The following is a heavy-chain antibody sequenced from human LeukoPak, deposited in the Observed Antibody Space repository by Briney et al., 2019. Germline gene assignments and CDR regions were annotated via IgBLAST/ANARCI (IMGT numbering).Heavy chain of an antibody. CDR3: AKTQWKVGATDYSDY. CDR2: INDRGDER. Sequence: PGGSLRLSCAASGFAFNNYAMTWVRQAPGKGLEWVSNINDRGDERHYADSVKGRFTISRDNSKNTLFLQMDSLRAEDTAVYYCAKTQWKVGATDYSDYWGQGILVTVSS. V-gene: IGHV3-23*01. CDR1: GFAFNNYA. D-gene: IGHD1-26*01. J-gene: IGHJ4*02.